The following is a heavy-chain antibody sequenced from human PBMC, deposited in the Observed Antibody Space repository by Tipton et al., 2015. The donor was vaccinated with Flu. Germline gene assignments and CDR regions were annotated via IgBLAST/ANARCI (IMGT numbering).Heavy chain of an antibody. V-gene: IGHV3-33*01. J-gene: IGHJ4*02. CDR1: GFTFSSYG. D-gene: IGHD2-21*01. Sequence: SLRLSCAASGFTFSSYGMHWVRQAPGKGLEWVAVIRYDGSNKYYADSVKGRFTISRDNSKNTLYLQMNSLRAEDTAVYYCARDGDCGGDCYSDYWGQGTLVTVSS. CDR3: ARDGDCGGDCYSDY. CDR2: IRYDGSNK.